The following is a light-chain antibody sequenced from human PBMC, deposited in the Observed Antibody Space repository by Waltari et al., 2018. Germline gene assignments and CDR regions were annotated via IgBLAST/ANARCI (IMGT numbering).Light chain of an antibody. CDR3: QHYVSLPAT. V-gene: IGKV3-20*01. J-gene: IGKJ1*01. Sequence: SPGETATLSCRASQSVRRALAWYQQKPGQAPRLLIYDASSRATGIPDRFSGSGSGTDFSLTISRLEAEDFAVYYCQHYVSLPATFGQGTKVEIK. CDR1: QSVRRA. CDR2: DAS.